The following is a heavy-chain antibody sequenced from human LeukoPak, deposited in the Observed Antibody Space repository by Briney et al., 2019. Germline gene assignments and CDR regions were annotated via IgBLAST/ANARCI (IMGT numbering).Heavy chain of an antibody. CDR3: AKDRIAVAGTSYFDY. V-gene: IGHV3-30*18. Sequence: PGGSLRLSCAASGFTFSSYGVHWVRQAPGKGLEWVAVISYDGSNKYYADSVKGRFTISRDNSKNTLYLQMNSLRAEDTAVYYCAKDRIAVAGTSYFDYWGQGTLVTVSS. J-gene: IGHJ4*02. CDR2: ISYDGSNK. D-gene: IGHD6-19*01. CDR1: GFTFSSYG.